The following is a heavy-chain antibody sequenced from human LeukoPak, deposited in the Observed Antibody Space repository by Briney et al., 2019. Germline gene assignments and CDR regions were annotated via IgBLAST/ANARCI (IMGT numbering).Heavy chain of an antibody. J-gene: IGHJ5*02. V-gene: IGHV4-39*01. Sequence: SETLSLTCTVSGGSISSSSYYWGWIRQPPGKGLEWIWSIYYSGSTYYNPSLKSRVTISVDTSKNQFSLKLSSVTAADTAVYYCARRSSSSWYGRWFDPWGQGTLVTVSS. CDR3: ARRSSSSWYGRWFDP. D-gene: IGHD6-13*01. CDR1: GGSISSSSYY. CDR2: IYYSGST.